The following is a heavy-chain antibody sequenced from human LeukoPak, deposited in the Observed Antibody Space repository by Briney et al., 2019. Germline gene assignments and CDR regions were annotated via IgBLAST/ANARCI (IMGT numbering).Heavy chain of an antibody. Sequence: PGGSLRLSCAASGFTVSSNYMSWVRQAPGKGLEWVSVIYSGGSTYYADSVKGRFTISRDNSKNTLYLQMNSLRAEDTAVYYCARPYYYGSGSYSDYWYFDLWGRGTQVTVSS. J-gene: IGHJ2*01. CDR2: IYSGGST. D-gene: IGHD3-10*01. CDR3: ARPYYYGSGSYSDYWYFDL. V-gene: IGHV3-53*01. CDR1: GFTVSSNY.